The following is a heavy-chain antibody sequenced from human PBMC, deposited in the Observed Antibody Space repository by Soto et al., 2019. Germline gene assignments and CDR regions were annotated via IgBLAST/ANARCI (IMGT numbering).Heavy chain of an antibody. V-gene: IGHV4-34*01. CDR1: GGSFNGYY. Sequence: SETLSLTCAAYGGSFNGYYWSWIRQPPGKGLEWIGEINHSGSTNYNPSLKSRVTISLDTSKNQFSLKLSSVTAADTAVYYCARASTASGPNWGQGTLVTVSS. CDR3: ARASTASGPN. CDR2: INHSGST. D-gene: IGHD6-25*01. J-gene: IGHJ4*02.